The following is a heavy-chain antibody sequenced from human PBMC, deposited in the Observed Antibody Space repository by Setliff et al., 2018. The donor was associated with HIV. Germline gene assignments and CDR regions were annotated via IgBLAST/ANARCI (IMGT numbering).Heavy chain of an antibody. CDR2: INHRGDT. V-gene: IGHV4-34*01. CDR1: GGSLSGYY. Sequence: PSETLSLTCAVYGGSLSGYYWTWIRQPPGKGLEWIGDINHRGDTKYNPSLRSLVIISVDTSKNQFSLKLNSVTAADTAVYYCARVRLELRQYWFDSWGQGSPVTVSS. CDR3: ARVRLELRQYWFDS. D-gene: IGHD1-7*01. J-gene: IGHJ5*01.